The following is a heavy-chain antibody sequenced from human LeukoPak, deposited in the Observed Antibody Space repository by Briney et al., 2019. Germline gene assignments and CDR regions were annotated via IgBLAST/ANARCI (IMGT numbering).Heavy chain of an antibody. D-gene: IGHD1-26*01. CDR2: IYSSGST. CDR3: ARVGGSYTLDT. J-gene: IGHJ4*02. V-gene: IGHV4-59*01. Sequence: SETLSLTCTVSGGSLSGYFWSWIRQPPGKRLEWIGYIYSSGSTNYNPSLTSRVTISVDTSRNQFSLKLSSVTAADTAVYYCARVGGSYTLDTWGQGTLVTDSS. CDR1: GGSLSGYF.